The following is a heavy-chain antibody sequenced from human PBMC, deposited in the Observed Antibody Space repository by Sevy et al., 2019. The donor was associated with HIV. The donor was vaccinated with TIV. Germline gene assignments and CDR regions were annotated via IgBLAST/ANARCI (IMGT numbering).Heavy chain of an antibody. J-gene: IGHJ4*02. V-gene: IGHV3-21*01. CDR3: ARTVGIAVAPFDY. CDR1: GFTFSGYN. CDR2: IGSVTSNI. Sequence: GGSLRLSCVASGFTFSGYNMNWVRQAPGKGLEWVAYIGSVTSNIYYAQSLKGRFTISRDNAKNSLYLQMSSLRAEDTALYYCARTVGIAVAPFDYWGQGTLVTVSS. D-gene: IGHD6-19*01.